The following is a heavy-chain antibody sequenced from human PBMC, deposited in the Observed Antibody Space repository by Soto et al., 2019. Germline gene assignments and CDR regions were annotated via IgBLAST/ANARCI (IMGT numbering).Heavy chain of an antibody. Sequence: TLSLTCTVSGGANSSGDYYWSWIRQPPGKGLEWIGYIYYSGSTYYNPSLKSRVTISVDTSKNQFSLKLSSVTAADTAVYYCARLSSRMINAFDIWGQGTMVTVSS. J-gene: IGHJ3*02. V-gene: IGHV4-30-4*01. D-gene: IGHD3-16*01. CDR2: IYYSGST. CDR1: GGANSSGDYY. CDR3: ARLSSRMINAFDI.